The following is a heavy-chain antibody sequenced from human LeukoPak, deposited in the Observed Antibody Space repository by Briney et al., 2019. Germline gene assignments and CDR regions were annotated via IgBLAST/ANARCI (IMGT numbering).Heavy chain of an antibody. CDR3: ARSESYSRGWFDP. Sequence: GESLKISCKGSGYNFTSYWIGWVRQMPGKGLDWMGIIYPGDSDTTYSPSFQGQVTISADKSISTAYLQWSSLKASDTAMYYCARSESYSRGWFDPWGQGTLVTVSS. D-gene: IGHD1-14*01. CDR1: GYNFTSYW. J-gene: IGHJ5*02. CDR2: IYPGDSDT. V-gene: IGHV5-51*01.